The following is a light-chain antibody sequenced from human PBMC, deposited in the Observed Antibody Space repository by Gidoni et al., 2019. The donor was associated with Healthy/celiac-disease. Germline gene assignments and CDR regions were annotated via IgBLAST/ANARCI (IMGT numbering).Light chain of an antibody. Sequence: DIQMTQSPSSLSASVGDRVTITCRASQSISSYLNWYQQKPGKAPKLLIYAASSLQSGVPSRFSGSGSGTDVTLTISSLQPEDFATYYCQQSYSTLGTFXPXTKVDIK. V-gene: IGKV1-39*01. J-gene: IGKJ3*01. CDR3: QQSYSTLGT. CDR2: AAS. CDR1: QSISSY.